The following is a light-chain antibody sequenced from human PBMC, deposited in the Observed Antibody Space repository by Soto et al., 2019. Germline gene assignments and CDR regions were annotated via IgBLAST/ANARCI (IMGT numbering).Light chain of an antibody. J-gene: IGKJ2*01. Sequence: EIVLTQSPGTLSLSPGERATLSCRASQSVSSSYLAWYQQKPGQAPRLLIYGASSRATGIPDRFSGSGSGTDFTLTISRLEPEDFALYYCKQYGSSLYTFCQWTKLEIK. CDR2: GAS. CDR1: QSVSSSY. CDR3: KQYGSSLYT. V-gene: IGKV3-20*01.